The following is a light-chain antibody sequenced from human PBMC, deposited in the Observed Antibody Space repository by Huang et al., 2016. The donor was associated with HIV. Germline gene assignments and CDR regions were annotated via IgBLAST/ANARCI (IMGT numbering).Light chain of an antibody. Sequence: DMVMTQTPLSLSVAPGQPASISCKSSQSLLHSNGKTFLYWFLQKPGQSPQLLRDEVSNRCWGVPGRFSGSGSGMNFTLTISRVEAEDVGVYYCMQTIQLATFGQGTKVEIK. J-gene: IGKJ1*01. CDR2: EVS. CDR1: QSLLHSNGKTF. CDR3: MQTIQLAT. V-gene: IGKV2D-29*02.